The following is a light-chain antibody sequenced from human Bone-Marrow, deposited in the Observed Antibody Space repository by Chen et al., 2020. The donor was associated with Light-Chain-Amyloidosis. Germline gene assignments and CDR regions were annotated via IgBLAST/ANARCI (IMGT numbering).Light chain of an antibody. CDR2: GAS. J-gene: IGKJ1*01. Sequence: EIVMPQSPATLSLSPGERATLSCRPSQSVSSSYLSWYQQKPGQAPRLLIYGASTRATGIPARFSGSGSGTDFTLTISRLQPEDCAVYYCQQDYNLPGTFGQGTKVEIK. CDR3: QQDYNLPGT. V-gene: IGKV3D-7*01. CDR1: QSVSSSY.